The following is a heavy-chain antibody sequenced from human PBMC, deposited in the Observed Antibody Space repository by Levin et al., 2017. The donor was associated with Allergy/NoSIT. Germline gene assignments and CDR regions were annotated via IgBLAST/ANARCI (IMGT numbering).Heavy chain of an antibody. V-gene: IGHV5-51*01. J-gene: IGHJ6*02. CDR2: IYPGDSDT. Sequence: PGESLKISCKGSGYSFTSYWIGWVRQMPGKGLEWMGIIYPGDSDTRYSPSFQGQVTISADKSISTAYLQWSSLKASDTAMYYCARGPEMATILASRYYYYSGMDVWGQGTTVTVSS. CDR1: GYSFTSYW. D-gene: IGHD5-24*01. CDR3: ARGPEMATILASRYYYYSGMDV.